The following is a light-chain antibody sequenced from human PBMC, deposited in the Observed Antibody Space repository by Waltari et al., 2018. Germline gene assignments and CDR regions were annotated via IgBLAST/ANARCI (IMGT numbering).Light chain of an antibody. V-gene: IGKV1-5*03. CDR2: TAS. CDR3: QQYNSYSLLS. Sequence: DIQMTQSPPTLSASVGDRVIFSCRASQSISKWLDWYQQKPGKAPKLLIYTASTVESGVPSRFSGGGSGTEFTLTISSLQPEDFATYYCQQYNSYSLLSFGGGTKVEIK. CDR1: QSISKW. J-gene: IGKJ4*01.